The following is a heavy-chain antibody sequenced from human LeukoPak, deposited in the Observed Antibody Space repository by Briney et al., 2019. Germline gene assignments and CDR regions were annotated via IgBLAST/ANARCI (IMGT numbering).Heavy chain of an antibody. J-gene: IGHJ4*02. CDR1: GFRFSSYG. CDR2: VSSDGNKE. Sequence: PGGSLRLSCAASGFRFSSYGMHWVRQAPGKGLEWVAVVSSDGNKEYYADSVKGRFTISRDNSKNTLYLQMNSLRAEDTALYYCAKARDGYNWGLWDYWGQGALVTVSS. D-gene: IGHD5-24*01. CDR3: AKARDGYNWGLWDY. V-gene: IGHV3-30*18.